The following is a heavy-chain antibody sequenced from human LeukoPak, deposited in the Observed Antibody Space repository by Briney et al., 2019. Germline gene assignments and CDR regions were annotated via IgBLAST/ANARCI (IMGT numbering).Heavy chain of an antibody. J-gene: IGHJ4*02. CDR3: ASSPPWDSGRYY. D-gene: IGHD1-26*01. CDR2: ISYDGSNK. V-gene: IGHV3-30*04. Sequence: PGGSLRLSCAASGFTFSSYAMHWVRQAPGKGLEWVAVISYDGSNKYYADSVKGRFTISRDNSKNTLYLQMNSLRAEDTAVYYCASSPPWDSGRYYWGQGTLVTVSS. CDR1: GFTFSSYA.